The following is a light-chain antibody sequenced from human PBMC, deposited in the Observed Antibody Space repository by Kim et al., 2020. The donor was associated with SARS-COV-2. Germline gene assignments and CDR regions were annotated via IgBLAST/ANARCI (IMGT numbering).Light chain of an antibody. CDR1: SLRNYY. V-gene: IGLV3-19*01. CDR3: SSRVSTGDHVV. Sequence: SSELTQDPAVSVALGQTVRLTCQGDSLRNYYATWYQQRPGQAPTLVLYGKYDRPSGIPDRFSGSASGNTASLTITGAQAEDEGDYYCSSRVSTGDHVVFGGGTQLTVL. J-gene: IGLJ3*02. CDR2: GKY.